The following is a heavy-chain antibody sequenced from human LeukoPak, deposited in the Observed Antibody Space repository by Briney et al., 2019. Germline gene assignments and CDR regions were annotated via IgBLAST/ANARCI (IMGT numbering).Heavy chain of an antibody. D-gene: IGHD3-10*01. CDR1: GFMFNTYW. Sequence: GGSLRLSCAASGFMFNTYWMTWVRQAPGRGLEWVANINQDGSQKYSVDSVKGRFTISRDNAKSSLYLQMNSLRAEDTAVYYCVRGSSGTAVRGISWAWFDPWGQGTLVTVSS. CDR2: INQDGSQK. CDR3: VRGSSGTAVRGISWAWFDP. J-gene: IGHJ5*02. V-gene: IGHV3-7*05.